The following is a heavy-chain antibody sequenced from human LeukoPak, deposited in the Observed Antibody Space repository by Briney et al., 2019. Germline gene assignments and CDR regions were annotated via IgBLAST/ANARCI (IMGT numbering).Heavy chain of an antibody. CDR3: ARHQWRTSSSWALDC. Sequence: GRSLRLSCAASGFTVSSNYMSWVRQAPGKGLEWVSVIYSGGSTNYADSVKGRFTISRDNSKNTLYLQMNSLRAEDTAVYYCARHQWRTSSSWALDCWGQGTVVTVSA. J-gene: IGHJ4*02. D-gene: IGHD6-13*01. V-gene: IGHV3-53*01. CDR1: GFTVSSNY. CDR2: IYSGGST.